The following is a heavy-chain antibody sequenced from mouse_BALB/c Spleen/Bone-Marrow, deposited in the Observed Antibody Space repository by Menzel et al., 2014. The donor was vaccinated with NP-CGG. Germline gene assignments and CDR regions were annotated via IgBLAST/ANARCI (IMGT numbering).Heavy chain of an antibody. Sequence: EVSLVESGGGLVQPGGSRKLSCAASGFTFSSFGMHWVRQAPEKGLEWVAYISSGSSTIYYADTVKGRFTISRDNPKNTLFLQMTSLRSEDTAMYYCARDEDYAMDYWGQGTSVTVSS. CDR2: ISSGSSTI. CDR3: ARDEDYAMDY. V-gene: IGHV5-17*02. CDR1: GFTFSSFG. J-gene: IGHJ4*01.